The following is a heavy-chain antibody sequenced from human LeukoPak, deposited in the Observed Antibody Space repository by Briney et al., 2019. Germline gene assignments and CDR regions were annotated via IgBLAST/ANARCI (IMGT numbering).Heavy chain of an antibody. D-gene: IGHD3-22*01. J-gene: IGHJ3*02. Sequence: ASVKVSCKASGYTFSNYAINWVRQAPGQGLEWMGWISTYNGNTNYAQKLQDRVTMTTDTSTSTAYMELRSLRSDDTAMYYCARETGDSSGYYYANDAFDIWGQGTMVTVSS. CDR1: GYTFSNYA. CDR3: ARETGDSSGYYYANDAFDI. V-gene: IGHV1-18*01. CDR2: ISTYNGNT.